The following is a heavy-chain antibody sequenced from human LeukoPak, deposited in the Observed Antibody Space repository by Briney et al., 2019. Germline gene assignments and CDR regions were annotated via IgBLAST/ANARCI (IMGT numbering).Heavy chain of an antibody. Sequence: PGGSLRLSCAASGFTFSNYWMSWVRQAPGKGLEWVANIKLDGSDKYYVDSVKGRFTISRDNAKNSLYLQMNSLRAEDTAVYYCARAVAENWFDPWGQGTQVTVSS. V-gene: IGHV3-7*01. D-gene: IGHD6-19*01. J-gene: IGHJ5*02. CDR1: GFTFSNYW. CDR3: ARAVAENWFDP. CDR2: IKLDGSDK.